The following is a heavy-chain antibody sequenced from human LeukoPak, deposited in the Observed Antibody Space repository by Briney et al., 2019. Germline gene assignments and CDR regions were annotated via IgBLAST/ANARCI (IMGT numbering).Heavy chain of an antibody. J-gene: IGHJ6*02. CDR3: ARHLHYYGSGNYYYYFYAMDV. CDR2: IWYDGSNK. CDR1: GFTFSSYG. D-gene: IGHD3-10*01. Sequence: GGSLRLSCAASGFTFSSYGMHWVRQAPGKGLEWVGVIWYDGSNKYYADSVKGRFTISRDNSKNTLYLQMNSLRADDTAVYYCARHLHYYGSGNYYYYFYAMDVWGQGTTVTVSS. V-gene: IGHV3-33*01.